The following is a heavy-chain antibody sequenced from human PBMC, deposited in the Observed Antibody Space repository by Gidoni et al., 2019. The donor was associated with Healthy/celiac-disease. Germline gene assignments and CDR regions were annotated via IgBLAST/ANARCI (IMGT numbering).Heavy chain of an antibody. Sequence: EVQLVESGGGLIQRGGSLRLPCAASGFTVSSNYMSWVCQAPGKGLEWVSVIYSGGSTYYSDSVKGRFTISRDNSKNTLYLQMNSLRAEDTAVYYCARTYGSGSYFLGADYWGQGTLVTVSS. CDR1: GFTVSSNY. D-gene: IGHD3-10*01. CDR3: ARTYGSGSYFLGADY. J-gene: IGHJ4*02. CDR2: IYSGGST. V-gene: IGHV3-53*01.